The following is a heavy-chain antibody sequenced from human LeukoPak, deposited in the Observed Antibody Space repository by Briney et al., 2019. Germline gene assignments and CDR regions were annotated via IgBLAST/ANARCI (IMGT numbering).Heavy chain of an antibody. D-gene: IGHD3-22*01. J-gene: IGHJ4*02. CDR1: GFTFSDYY. V-gene: IGHV3-11*04. CDR3: ASSLPHDTNFDY. Sequence: PGGSLRLSCAASGFTFSDYYMSWIRQAPGKGLEWVSYISSSGSTIYYADSVKGRFTISRDNAKNSLYLQMNSLRAEDTAVYYCASSLPHDTNFDYWGQGTLVTVSS. CDR2: ISSSGSTI.